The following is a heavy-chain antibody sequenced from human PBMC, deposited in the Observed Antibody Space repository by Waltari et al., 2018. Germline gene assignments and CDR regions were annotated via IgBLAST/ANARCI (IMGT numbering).Heavy chain of an antibody. CDR1: GFTFDDFA. J-gene: IGHJ3*01. V-gene: IGHV3-9*01. CDR2: ITWNSGII. CDR3: TRKKMAVDAFDF. D-gene: IGHD2-8*01. Sequence: EVQLVESGGGLVQPGRSLILSCAASGFTFDDFAMNRVRQAPGRGLQWVSGITWNSGIIDYADSVKGRFIISRDNAKSTLYLQVNSLRVEDAALYFCTRKKMAVDAFDFWGRGTVVSVSS.